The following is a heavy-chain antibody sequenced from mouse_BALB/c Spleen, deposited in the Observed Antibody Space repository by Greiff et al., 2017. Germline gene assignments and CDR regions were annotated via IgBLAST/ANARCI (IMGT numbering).Heavy chain of an antibody. D-gene: IGHD1-1*01. CDR3: ARDYTTVVYFDY. Sequence: QVQLKESGPGLVAPSQSLSITCTVSGFSLTSYGVHWVRQPPGKGLEWLGVIWAGGSTNYNSALMSRLSISKDNSKSQVFLKMNSLQTDDTAMYYCARDYTTVVYFDYWGQGTTLTVSS. CDR1: GFSLTSYG. V-gene: IGHV2-9*02. CDR2: IWAGGST. J-gene: IGHJ2*01.